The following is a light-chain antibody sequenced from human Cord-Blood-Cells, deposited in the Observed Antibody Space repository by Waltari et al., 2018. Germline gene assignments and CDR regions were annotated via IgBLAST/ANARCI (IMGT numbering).Light chain of an antibody. J-gene: IGKJ1*01. V-gene: IGKV3-20*01. CDR2: GAS. CDR3: QQICSSTET. CDR1: QSVSSSY. Sequence: EIVLTQSPGTLSLSPGERATLSCRASQSVSSSYLAWYKQNPGQAPRLLIYGASTRATGIPDMFSGSGSGTDFNLTFSRLVPEDCAGYYCQQICSSTETFGQGTQLEIK.